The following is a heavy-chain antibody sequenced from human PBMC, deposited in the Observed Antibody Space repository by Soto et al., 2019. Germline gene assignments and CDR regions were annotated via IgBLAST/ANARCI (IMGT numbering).Heavy chain of an antibody. D-gene: IGHD3-22*01. V-gene: IGHV1-2*04. Sequence: ASVKASCKAPGYTFTGYHMHWVREAPGQGLEWIGRNNPNSGCTNYAQKLQGWVTTTRDTSISPAYMELSRLRSDDTAVYYCARDYYYYDSSGYSGGDAFDIWGQGKMVTVSS. CDR1: GYTFTGYH. J-gene: IGHJ3*02. CDR3: ARDYYYYDSSGYSGGDAFDI. CDR2: NNPNSGCT.